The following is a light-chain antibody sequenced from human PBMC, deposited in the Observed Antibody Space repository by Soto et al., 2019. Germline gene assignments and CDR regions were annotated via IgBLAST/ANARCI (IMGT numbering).Light chain of an antibody. J-gene: IGLJ1*01. V-gene: IGLV2-14*01. CDR3: SSYTSSTTPSV. Sequence: QSALTQPASVSGSPGQSITISCTGTSSDVGGYNYVSWYQQHPGKAPKLMIYEVSNRPSGVSNRFSGSKSGNTASLTISGLQAEDEADYYGSSYTSSTTPSVFGTGPKVAV. CDR2: EVS. CDR1: SSDVGGYNY.